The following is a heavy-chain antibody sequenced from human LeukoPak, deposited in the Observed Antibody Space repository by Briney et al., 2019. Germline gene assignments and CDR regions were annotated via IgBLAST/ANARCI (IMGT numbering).Heavy chain of an antibody. J-gene: IGHJ4*02. CDR2: INPNSGGT. V-gene: IGHV1-2*02. D-gene: IGHD1-26*01. CDR1: GYTFTGYY. CDR3: ARDRPDRDSGSYYFDY. Sequence: ASVKVSCKASGYTFTGYYMHWVRQAPGQGLEWMGWINPNSGGTNYARKFQGRVTMTRDTSISTAYMELSRLRSDDTAVYYCARDRPDRDSGSYYFDYWGQGTLVTVSS.